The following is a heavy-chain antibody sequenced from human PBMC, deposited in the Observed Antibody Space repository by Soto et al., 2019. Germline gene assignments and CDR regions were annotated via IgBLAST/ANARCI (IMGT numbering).Heavy chain of an antibody. CDR2: LTDNGGGT. D-gene: IGHD3-22*01. CDR3: AKVVVPPSSGYYFDY. Sequence: EVQLLESGGGLVQPGGSLRLSCEASGFTFSAYAMSWVRQAPGKGLEWVSALTDNGGGTYYADSVKGRFTVARDNFKNTLYQQMNSLRAEDTAIYYCAKVVVPPSSGYYFDYWGQGALVTVSS. CDR1: GFTFSAYA. J-gene: IGHJ4*02. V-gene: IGHV3-23*01.